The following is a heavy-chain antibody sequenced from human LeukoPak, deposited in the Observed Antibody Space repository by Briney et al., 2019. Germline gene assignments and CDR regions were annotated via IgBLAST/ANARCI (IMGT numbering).Heavy chain of an antibody. CDR2: IIPIFGTA. CDR1: GGTFSSYA. CDR3: ARGRAMAHALDY. Sequence: GASVKVSCKASGGTFSSYAISWVRQAPGQGLEWMGRIIPIFGTANYAQKFQGRVTITTDESTSTAYMELSSLRSEDTAVYYCARGRAMAHALDYWGQGTLVTVSS. J-gene: IGHJ4*02. D-gene: IGHD5-18*01. V-gene: IGHV1-69*05.